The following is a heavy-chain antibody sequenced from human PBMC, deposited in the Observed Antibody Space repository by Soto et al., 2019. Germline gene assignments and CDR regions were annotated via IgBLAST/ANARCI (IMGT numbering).Heavy chain of an antibody. J-gene: IGHJ3*01. CDR2: IYSGGST. CDR3: ARDRGYR. Sequence: QLVESGGGLVQPGGSLRLSCAASGFSVSNNYMKWVRQAPGKGLEWVSLIYSGGSTYYAASVKGRFTISRDNSKNTRFLQMNSLRVEDTAVYYCARDRGYRWGQGTMVTVSS. V-gene: IGHV3-66*01. D-gene: IGHD5-12*01. CDR1: GFSVSNNY.